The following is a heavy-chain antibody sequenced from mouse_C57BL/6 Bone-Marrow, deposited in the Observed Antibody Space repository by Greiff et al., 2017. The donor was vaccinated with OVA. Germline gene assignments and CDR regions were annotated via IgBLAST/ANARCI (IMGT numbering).Heavy chain of an antibody. CDR1: GYTFTSYW. V-gene: IGHV1-74*01. CDR2: IHPSDSDT. J-gene: IGHJ3*01. CDR3: ALTPIYYGNLSWFAY. D-gene: IGHD2-1*01. Sequence: QVQLQQPGAELVKPGASVKVSCKASGYTFTSYWMHWVKQRPGQGLEWIGRIHPSDSDTNYNPKFKGKATLTVDKSSSTAYMQLSSLTSEDAAVYYCALTPIYYGNLSWFAYWGQGTLVTVSA.